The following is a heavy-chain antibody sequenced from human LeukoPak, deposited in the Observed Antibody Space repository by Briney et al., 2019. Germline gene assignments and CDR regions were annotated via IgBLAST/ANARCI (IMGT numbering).Heavy chain of an antibody. CDR2: IRSSGSTI. V-gene: IGHV3-11*04. CDR3: ARSNTATAHYFDY. CDR1: GFIFSDYY. J-gene: IGHJ4*02. D-gene: IGHD5-18*01. Sequence: GGSLRLSCAASGFIFSDYYMSWIRQAPGKGLEWVSYIRSSGSTIYYADSVKGRFTISRDNARNSLYLHMSSLRAEDTAVYYCARSNTATAHYFDYWGQGPLVTVSS.